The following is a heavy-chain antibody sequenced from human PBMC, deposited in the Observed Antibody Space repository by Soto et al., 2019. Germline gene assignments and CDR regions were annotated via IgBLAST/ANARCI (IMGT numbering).Heavy chain of an antibody. V-gene: IGHV5-51*01. CDR2: IYPGDSDT. D-gene: IGHD6-6*01. Sequence: GESLKISCKGSGYSFTSYWIGWVRQMPGKGLEWMGIIYPGDSDTRYSPSFQGQVTISADKSISTAYLQWSSLKASDTAMYYCARRRSSSSDYYCYYMDVWGKGTTVTVSS. CDR1: GYSFTSYW. J-gene: IGHJ6*03. CDR3: ARRRSSSSDYYCYYMDV.